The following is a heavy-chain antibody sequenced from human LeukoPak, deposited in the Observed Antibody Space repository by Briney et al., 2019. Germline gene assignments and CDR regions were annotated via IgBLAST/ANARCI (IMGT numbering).Heavy chain of an antibody. CDR3: AKEARGSAFDI. J-gene: IGHJ3*02. CDR1: GLTFNSYA. CDR2: ISGRGGRT. D-gene: IGHD1-26*01. Sequence: GGSLRLPCAASGLTFNSYAMRWAPQAPGKGREWVSAISGRGGRTHYTNPVKPRYNISRDNSKNTLYLQMNGVRAEETAVYYCAKEARGSAFDIWGQGTMVTVSS. V-gene: IGHV3-23*01.